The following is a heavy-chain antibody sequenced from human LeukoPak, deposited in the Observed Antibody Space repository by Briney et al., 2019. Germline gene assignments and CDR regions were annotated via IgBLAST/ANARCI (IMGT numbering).Heavy chain of an antibody. V-gene: IGHV3-48*03. CDR3: ARGGAVAGLY. J-gene: IGHJ4*02. D-gene: IGHD6-19*01. Sequence: PGGSLRLSCAVSGFTFSSYEMNWVRQAPGKGLEWVSYVSSSGNTVYYPDSVEGRFTISRDNAKNSLYLQMNSLKGEDTAVYYCARGGAVAGLYWGQGTLVTVSS. CDR2: VSSSGNTV. CDR1: GFTFSSYE.